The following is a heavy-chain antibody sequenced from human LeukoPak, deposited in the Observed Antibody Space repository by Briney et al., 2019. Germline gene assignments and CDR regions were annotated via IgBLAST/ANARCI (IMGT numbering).Heavy chain of an antibody. Sequence: GGSLRLSCAASGFTFSSFALTWVRQAPGKGLEWVSSVSSSSSYIYYADSVRGRFTISRDNAKNSLYLQMNSLRAEDTAVYYCAREGRWPNWFDYWGQGILVTVSS. CDR3: AREGRWPNWFDY. D-gene: IGHD5-24*01. V-gene: IGHV3-21*01. CDR1: GFTFSSFA. CDR2: VSSSSSYI. J-gene: IGHJ4*02.